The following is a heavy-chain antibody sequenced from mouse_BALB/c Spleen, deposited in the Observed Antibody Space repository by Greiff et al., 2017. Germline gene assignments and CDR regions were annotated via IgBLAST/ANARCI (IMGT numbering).Heavy chain of an antibody. CDR1: GYTFTSYY. D-gene: IGHD1-1*02. V-gene: IGHV1S56*01. CDR2: IYPGDGST. Sequence: VQLQQSGPELVKPGASVKMSCKASGYTFTSYYIHWVKQRPGQGLEWIGWIYPGDGSTKYNEKFKGKTTLTADKSSSTAYMLLSSLTSEDSAIYFCARGGFSYAMDYWGQGTSVTVSS. J-gene: IGHJ4*01. CDR3: ARGGFSYAMDY.